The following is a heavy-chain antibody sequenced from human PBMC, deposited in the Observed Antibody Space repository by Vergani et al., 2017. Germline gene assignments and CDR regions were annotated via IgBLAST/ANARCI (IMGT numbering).Heavy chain of an antibody. J-gene: IGHJ5*02. D-gene: IGHD5-18*01. V-gene: IGHV1-8*01. CDR3: ARAVGYSYGVILGWFDP. Sequence: QVQLVQSGAEVKKPGASVKVSCKASGYTFTSYDINWVRQATGQGLEWMGWMNPNSGNTGYAQKFQVRVTMTRNTAISTAYMELSRLRSEDAAVYYCARAVGYSYGVILGWFDPWGQGTLVTVSS. CDR1: GYTFTSYD. CDR2: MNPNSGNT.